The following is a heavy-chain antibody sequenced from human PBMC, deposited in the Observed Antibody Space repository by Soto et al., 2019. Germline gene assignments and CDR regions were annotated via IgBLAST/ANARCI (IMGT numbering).Heavy chain of an antibody. CDR1: GDSVSSTTYY. CDR3: ARVPGP. Sequence: SETLSLTCTVSGDSVSSTTYYWSWIRQPPGKGLEWIGFIYYSGSTNYNPSLKSRVTISIDTSKNQFSLKLSSVTAADTAVYYCARVPGPWGQGTLVTVSS. D-gene: IGHD7-27*01. CDR2: IYYSGST. V-gene: IGHV4-61*01. J-gene: IGHJ5*02.